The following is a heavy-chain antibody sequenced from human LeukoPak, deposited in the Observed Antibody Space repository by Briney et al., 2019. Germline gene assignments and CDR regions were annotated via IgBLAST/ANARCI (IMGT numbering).Heavy chain of an antibody. CDR3: ARVDSSSWRYYFDY. D-gene: IGHD6-13*01. J-gene: IGHJ4*02. CDR1: GYTFTSYG. CDR2: ISAYNGNT. V-gene: IGHV1-18*01. Sequence: ASVKVSCKASGYTFTSYGISWVRQAPGQGLEWMGWISAYNGNTNHAHKFQGRVTMTTDTSTSTAYMELRSLRSDDTALYYCARVDSSSWRYYFDYWGQGTLVTVSS.